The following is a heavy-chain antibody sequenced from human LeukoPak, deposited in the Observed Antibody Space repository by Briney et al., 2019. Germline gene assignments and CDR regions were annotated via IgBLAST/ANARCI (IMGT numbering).Heavy chain of an antibody. D-gene: IGHD4-11*01. Sequence: GASVKVSCKASGGTFSSYAISWVRQAPGQGLEWMGGIIPIFGTANYAQKFQGRVTITTDESTSTAYMELSSLRSEDTAVYCCARGRGPTTVEFDYWGQGTLVTVSS. CDR2: IIPIFGTA. J-gene: IGHJ4*02. V-gene: IGHV1-69*05. CDR3: ARGRGPTTVEFDY. CDR1: GGTFSSYA.